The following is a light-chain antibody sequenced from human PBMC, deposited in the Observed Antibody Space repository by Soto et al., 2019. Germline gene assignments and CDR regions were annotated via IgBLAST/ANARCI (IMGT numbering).Light chain of an antibody. CDR2: DAS. Sequence: EFVLTQSPGTLSLSPGERATLSCMASQTVRNNYLAWYQQKPGQAPRLLIYDASSRASGVPDRFSGSGSGTDFTLKISRVEAEDVGVYYCMQPLQSWTFGQGTKVDIK. CDR3: MQPLQSWT. CDR1: QTVRNNY. V-gene: IGKV3-20*01. J-gene: IGKJ1*01.